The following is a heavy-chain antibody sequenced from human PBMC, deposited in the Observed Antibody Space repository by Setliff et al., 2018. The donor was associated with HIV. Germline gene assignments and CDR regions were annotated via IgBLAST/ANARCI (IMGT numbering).Heavy chain of an antibody. CDR2: VSDSGTT. J-gene: IGHJ6*02. D-gene: IGHD6-13*01. CDR1: GFTFCDYA. V-gene: IGHV4-34*01. Sequence: PGGSLRLSCTASGFTFCDYALSWVRQAPGKGLEWIGEVSDSGTTNYNPSLKSRVTISVGTSKIQFSLNLNSVTAADTAVYYCARAKLGWRPYAMDVWGQGTAVTVSS. CDR3: ARAKLGWRPYAMDV.